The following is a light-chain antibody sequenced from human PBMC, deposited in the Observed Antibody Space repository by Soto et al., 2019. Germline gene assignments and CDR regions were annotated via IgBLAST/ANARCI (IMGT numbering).Light chain of an antibody. CDR1: QSVLYSSNNKDY. V-gene: IGKV4-1*01. CDR3: QQYYSHPFT. Sequence: DIVMTQSPDSLAVSLGERATINCKSGQSVLYSSNNKDYLAWYQQKPGQPPKLLIYWASTRESGVPDRFSGSGSGTDFTLTINSLQAEDVSVYYCQQYYSHPFTFGHGTKVDI. J-gene: IGKJ3*01. CDR2: WAS.